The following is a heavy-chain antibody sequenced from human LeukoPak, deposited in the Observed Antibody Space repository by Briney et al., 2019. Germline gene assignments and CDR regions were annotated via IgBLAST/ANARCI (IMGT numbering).Heavy chain of an antibody. D-gene: IGHD3-22*01. CDR3: ARRNYYDSTGYYDY. CDR1: GGSISSDKW. V-gene: IGHV4-4*02. CDR2: IYQSGST. J-gene: IGHJ4*02. Sequence: PSETLSLTCAVSGGSISSDKWWNWVRQPPGKGLEWTGEIYQSGSTNYNPSLKSRVTISVDKSKNQFSLKLSSVTAADTAVYYCARRNYYDSTGYYDYWGQGTLVTVSS.